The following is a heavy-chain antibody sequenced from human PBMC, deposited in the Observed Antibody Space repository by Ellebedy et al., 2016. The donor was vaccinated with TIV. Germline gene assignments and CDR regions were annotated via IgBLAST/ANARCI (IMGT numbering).Heavy chain of an antibody. D-gene: IGHD4-17*01. J-gene: IGHJ4*02. CDR3: ARGRRDYGDYPD. Sequence: GESLKISCVVTGFTVSSNYMSWVRQAPGMGLEWVAVIYGGGDTYYADSVKGRFTVSGDKSKNTLYLQMKSLRDEDTAIYYCARGRRDYGDYPDWGQGTLVTVSS. CDR2: IYGGGDT. CDR1: GFTVSSNY. V-gene: IGHV3-66*01.